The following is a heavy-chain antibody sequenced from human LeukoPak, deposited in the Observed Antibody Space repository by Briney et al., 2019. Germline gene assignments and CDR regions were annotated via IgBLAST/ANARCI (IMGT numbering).Heavy chain of an antibody. CDR1: GGSFSGYY. CDR3: ARPRMDSSGYYYWYFGY. CDR2: IYYSGST. J-gene: IGHJ4*02. Sequence: SETLSLTCAVYGGSFSGYYWGRIRQPPGKGLEWIGSIYYSGSTYYNPSLKSRVTISVDTSKNQFSLKLSSVTAADTAVYYCARPRMDSSGYYYWYFGYWGQGTLVTVSS. D-gene: IGHD3-22*01. V-gene: IGHV4-39*01.